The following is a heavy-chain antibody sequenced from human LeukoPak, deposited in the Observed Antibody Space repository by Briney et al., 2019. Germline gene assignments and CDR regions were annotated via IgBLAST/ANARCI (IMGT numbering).Heavy chain of an antibody. CDR3: AKDGRNLIMTTGTTSDY. D-gene: IGHD4-11*01. V-gene: IGHV3-23*01. CDR2: ISGSGGST. J-gene: IGHJ4*02. CDR1: GFTFSSYA. Sequence: GGSLRLSCAASGFTFSSYAMSWVRQAPGKGLEWVSAISGSGGSTYYADSVKGRFTISRDNSNNTLYLQMNSLGVEDTAIYYCAKDGRNLIMTTGTTSDYWGQGTLVTVSS.